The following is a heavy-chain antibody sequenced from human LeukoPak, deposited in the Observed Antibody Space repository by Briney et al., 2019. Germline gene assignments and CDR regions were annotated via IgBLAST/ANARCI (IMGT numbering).Heavy chain of an antibody. CDR1: GFTFSSYA. J-gene: IGHJ4*02. CDR3: AKALWFGELFIKFDY. Sequence: PGGSLRLSCAVSGFTFSSYAMSWVRQAPGKVLEWVSVMYTLGNTYYADSVRGRFTISRDNSKNTLYLQMNSLRAEDTAVYYCAKALWFGELFIKFDYWGQGTLVTVSS. V-gene: IGHV3-23*03. CDR2: MYTLGNT. D-gene: IGHD3-10*01.